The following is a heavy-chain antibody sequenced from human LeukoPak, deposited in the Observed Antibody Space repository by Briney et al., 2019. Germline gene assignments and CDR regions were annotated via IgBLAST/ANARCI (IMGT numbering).Heavy chain of an antibody. D-gene: IGHD3-22*01. Sequence: GGSLRLSCAASGFTFNNYALTWVRQTPGKGLECVSAISGDGVSPYYVDSVRGRFTISRDNSKNTLYLQMNSLRAEDTAVYYCVRDYYDSSGYYYSGYWGQGTLVTVSS. J-gene: IGHJ4*02. CDR1: GFTFNNYA. V-gene: IGHV3-23*01. CDR2: ISGDGVSP. CDR3: VRDYYDSSGYYYSGY.